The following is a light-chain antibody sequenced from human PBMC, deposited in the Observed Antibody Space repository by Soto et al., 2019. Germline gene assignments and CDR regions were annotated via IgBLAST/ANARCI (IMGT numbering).Light chain of an antibody. J-gene: IGKJ3*01. CDR1: DNVHRN. CDR2: YAS. V-gene: IGKV3-15*01. CDR3: QHYSNWPPT. Sequence: EMVMTQSQATLSVSPGERVTLSCRASDNVHRNLAWYQQKPGQGPSLLIYYASIRATGVPDRFTGSGSGTEFTLTISSLQSEDFGVYHCQHYSNWPPTFGPGTKVEI.